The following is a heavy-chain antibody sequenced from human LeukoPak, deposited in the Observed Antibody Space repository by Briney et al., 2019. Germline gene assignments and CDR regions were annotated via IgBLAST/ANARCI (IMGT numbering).Heavy chain of an antibody. CDR2: ISSNGGST. J-gene: IGHJ4*02. CDR1: GFTFSNYA. D-gene: IGHD2-2*01. CDR3: ARLYCSSTSCPFDY. V-gene: IGHV3-64*01. Sequence: GGSLRLSCTASGFTFSNYAMHWVRQAPGKGLEYVAAISSNGGSTYYANSVKGRVTISRDNSKNTLHLQMGSLRAEDTAVYYCARLYCSSTSCPFDYWGQGTLVTVSS.